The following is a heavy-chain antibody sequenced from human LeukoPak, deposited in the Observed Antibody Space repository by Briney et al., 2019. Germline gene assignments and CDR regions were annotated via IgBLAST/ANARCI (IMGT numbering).Heavy chain of an antibody. CDR3: ARDRGSGSWYVGGYYYYYYYMDV. D-gene: IGHD6-13*01. Sequence: ASVKVSCKASGYTFTGYYMHWVRQAPGQGLEWMGWINPNSGGTNYAQKFQGRVTMTRDTSISTAYMELSRLRSDDTAVYYCARDRGSGSWYVGGYYYYYYYMDVWGKGTTVTVSS. CDR2: INPNSGGT. J-gene: IGHJ6*03. V-gene: IGHV1-2*02. CDR1: GYTFTGYY.